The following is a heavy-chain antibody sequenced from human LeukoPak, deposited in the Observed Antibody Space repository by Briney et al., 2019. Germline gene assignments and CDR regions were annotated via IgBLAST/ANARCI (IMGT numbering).Heavy chain of an antibody. J-gene: IGHJ4*02. CDR2: ISYDGSKS. CDR1: GFTFSSYG. Sequence: GSLRLSCAASGFTFSSYGIHWVCQAPGKGLEWVAVISYDGSKSYYADSVKGRFTISRDNSKNTLNLQMNSLRVEDTAVYYRAKEEYNWNNIDYWGQGTLVTVSS. D-gene: IGHD1/OR15-1a*01. V-gene: IGHV3-30*18. CDR3: AKEEYNWNNIDY.